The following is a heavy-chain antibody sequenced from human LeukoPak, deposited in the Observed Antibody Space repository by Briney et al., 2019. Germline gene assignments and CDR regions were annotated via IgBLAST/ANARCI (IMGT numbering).Heavy chain of an antibody. CDR2: INIGGTNT. CDR3: AKRGVVIRVILVGFHKEAYYFDS. V-gene: IGHV3-11*01. J-gene: IGHJ4*02. CDR1: GFTFNDYY. Sequence: GGSLRLSCAASGFTFNDYYMSWIRQAPGKGLEWLSYINIGGTNTHYADSVKGRFTISRDNAKKSLYLEMNSLRAEDTAVYFCAKRGVVIRVILVGFHKEAYYFDSWGQGALVTVSS. D-gene: IGHD3-22*01.